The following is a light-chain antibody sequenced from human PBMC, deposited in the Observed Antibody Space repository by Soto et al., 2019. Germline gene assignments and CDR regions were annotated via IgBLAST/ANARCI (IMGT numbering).Light chain of an antibody. CDR3: QQYGSSPWT. J-gene: IGKJ1*01. CDR1: QSVSSSY. CDR2: GAS. Sequence: EIVFAPSPGTLSFSPGERATLSCRASQSVSSSYLAWYQQKPGQAPRLLIYGASSRATGIPDRFSGSGSGTDFTLTISRLEPEDFAVYYCQQYGSSPWTFGQGTKVDIK. V-gene: IGKV3-20*01.